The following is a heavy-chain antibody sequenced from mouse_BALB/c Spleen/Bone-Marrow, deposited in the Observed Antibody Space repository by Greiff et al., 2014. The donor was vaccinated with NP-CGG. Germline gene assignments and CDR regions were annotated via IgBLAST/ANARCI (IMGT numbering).Heavy chain of an antibody. V-gene: IGHV5-12-1*01. D-gene: IGHD1-1*01. CDR2: ISSGGGST. Sequence: EVMLVESGGGLVKPGGSLKLSCAASGFAFSSYDMSWVRQTPEKRLEWVAYISSGGGSTYYPDTVKGRFTISRDNAKNTLYLQMSSLKSEDTAMYYCAREVLRDYFDYWGQDTTLTVSS. CDR1: GFAFSSYD. CDR3: AREVLRDYFDY. J-gene: IGHJ2*01.